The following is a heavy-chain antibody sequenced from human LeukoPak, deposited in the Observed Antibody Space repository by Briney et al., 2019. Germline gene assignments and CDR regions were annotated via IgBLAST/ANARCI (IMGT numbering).Heavy chain of an antibody. Sequence: GGSLRLSCTASGFTFSSYSMNWVRQAPGKGLEWVSSISGSSSYIYYADSLKGRFTISRDNSKNSLYLQMNSLRAEDTAVYYCARPPGDYWGQGTLVTVSS. CDR3: ARPPGDY. V-gene: IGHV3-21*01. J-gene: IGHJ4*02. CDR2: ISGSSSYI. CDR1: GFTFSSYS.